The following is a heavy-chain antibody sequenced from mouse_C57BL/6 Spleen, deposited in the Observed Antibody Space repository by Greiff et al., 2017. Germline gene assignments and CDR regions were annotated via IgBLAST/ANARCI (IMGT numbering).Heavy chain of an antibody. CDR3: ARDYRGSSHSFAY. V-gene: IGHV3-6*01. D-gene: IGHD1-1*01. CDR2: ISYDGSN. CDR1: GYSITSGYY. J-gene: IGHJ3*01. Sequence: EVKVEESGPGLVKPSQSLSLTCSVTGYSITSGYYWNWIRQFPGNKLEWMGYISYDGSNNYNPSLKNRISITRYTSKNQFFLKLNSVTTEDTATDYFARDYRGSSHSFAYWGQGTLVTVSA.